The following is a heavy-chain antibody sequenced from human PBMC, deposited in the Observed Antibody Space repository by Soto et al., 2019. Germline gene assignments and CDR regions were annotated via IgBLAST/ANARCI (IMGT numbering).Heavy chain of an antibody. J-gene: IGHJ5*02. V-gene: IGHV4-34*01. CDR1: GGSFSGYY. CDR2: INHSGST. Sequence: KASETLSLTCAVYGGSFSGYYWSWIRQPPGKGLEWIGEINHSGSTNYNPSLKSRVTISVDTSKNQFSLKLGSVTAADTAVYYCARVYYDFWSGYLGNYNWFDPWGQGTLVTVSS. D-gene: IGHD3-3*01. CDR3: ARVYYDFWSGYLGNYNWFDP.